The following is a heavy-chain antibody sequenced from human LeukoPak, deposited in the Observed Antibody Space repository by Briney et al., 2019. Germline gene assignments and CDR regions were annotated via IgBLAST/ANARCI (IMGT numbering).Heavy chain of an antibody. V-gene: IGHV1-46*01. CDR2: INPSGGSK. J-gene: IGHJ6*02. D-gene: IGHD2-8*01. CDR3: AREDVVLVDAVRYYYYGMDV. CDR1: GYNFISYY. Sequence: GASVKVSFKSSGYNFISYYMHWVRQAPGQGLEWMGLINPSGGSKSYAQKFQERVTMTRDTSTSKVYMELSSLKSEDTAVYYCAREDVVLVDAVRYYYYGMDVWGQGTTVTVSS.